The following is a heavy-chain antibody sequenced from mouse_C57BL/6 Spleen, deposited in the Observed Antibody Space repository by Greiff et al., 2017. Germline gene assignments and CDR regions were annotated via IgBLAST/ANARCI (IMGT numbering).Heavy chain of an antibody. J-gene: IGHJ2*01. CDR2: ISSGSSTI. CDR1: GFTFSAYG. D-gene: IGHD2-3*01. V-gene: IGHV5-17*01. Sequence: EVKLMESGGGLVKPGGSLKLSCAASGFTFSAYGMHWVRQAPEKGLEWVAYISSGSSTIYYADTVKGRFTISRDNAKNTLFLQMTSLRSEDTAMYYCARAYDTLDYWGQGTTLTVSS. CDR3: ARAYDTLDY.